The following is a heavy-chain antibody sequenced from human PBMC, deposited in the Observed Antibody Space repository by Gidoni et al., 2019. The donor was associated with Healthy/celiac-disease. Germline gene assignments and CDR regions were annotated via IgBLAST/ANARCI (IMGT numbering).Heavy chain of an antibody. J-gene: IGHJ4*02. Sequence: QLQLQESGPGLVKPSETLSLTCTVPGGSISSSSYYWGWLRQPPGKGLEWIGSIYYSGSTYYNPSLKSRVTISVDTSKNQFSLKLSSVTAADTAVYYCARRTGYFDYWGQGTLVTVSS. V-gene: IGHV4-39*01. CDR1: GGSISSSSYY. CDR3: ARRTGYFDY. CDR2: IYYSGST.